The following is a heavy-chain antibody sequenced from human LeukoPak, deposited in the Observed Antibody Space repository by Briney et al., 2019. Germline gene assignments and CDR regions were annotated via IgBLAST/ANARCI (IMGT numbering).Heavy chain of an antibody. D-gene: IGHD2-21*02. V-gene: IGHV1-2*02. CDR2: INPNSGGT. Sequence: GASVKVSCKASGYTFTGYYMHWVRQAPGQGLEWMGWINPNSGGTNYAQKFQGRITMTRDTSISTAYMELSRLRSDDTAVYYCARRVRGGYWDRGALDIWGQVTMVTVSS. CDR3: ARRVRGGYWDRGALDI. J-gene: IGHJ3*02. CDR1: GYTFTGYY.